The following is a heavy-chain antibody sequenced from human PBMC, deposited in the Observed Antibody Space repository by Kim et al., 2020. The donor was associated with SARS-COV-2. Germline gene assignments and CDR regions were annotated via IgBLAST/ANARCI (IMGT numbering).Heavy chain of an antibody. V-gene: IGHV3-30*07. D-gene: IGHD3-10*01. CDR3: ARGYGSGSYYYSYGMDV. J-gene: IGHJ6*02. Sequence: VKGRFTISRDNSKNTLYLQMNSLRAEDTAVYYCARGYGSGSYYYSYGMDVWGQGTTVTVSS.